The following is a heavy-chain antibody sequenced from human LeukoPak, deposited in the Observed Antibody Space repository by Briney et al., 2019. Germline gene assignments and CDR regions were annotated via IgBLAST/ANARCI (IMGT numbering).Heavy chain of an antibody. CDR2: FDPEDGET. D-gene: IGHD3-10*01. V-gene: IGHV1-24*01. Sequence: ASVKVSCKVSGYTLTELSMHWVRQAPGKGLEWMGGFDPEDGETIYAQKFQGRVTMTEDTSTDTAYMELSSLRSEDTAVYHCATDPLLYGSGRCVYWGQGTLVTVSS. CDR1: GYTLTELS. CDR3: ATDPLLYGSGRCVY. J-gene: IGHJ4*02.